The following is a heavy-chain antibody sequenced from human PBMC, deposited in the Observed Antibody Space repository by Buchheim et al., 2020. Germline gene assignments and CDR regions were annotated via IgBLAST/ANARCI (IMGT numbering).Heavy chain of an antibody. Sequence: QVQLVESGGGVVQPGRSLRLSCAASGFTFSSYAMHWVRQAPGKGLEWVAVISYDGSNKYYADSVKGRFTISRDNSKNTLYLQMNSLRAEDTAVYYCARGRGGLEDAFDIWGQGT. D-gene: IGHD3-16*01. CDR1: GFTFSSYA. J-gene: IGHJ3*02. CDR2: ISYDGSNK. V-gene: IGHV3-30-3*01. CDR3: ARGRGGLEDAFDI.